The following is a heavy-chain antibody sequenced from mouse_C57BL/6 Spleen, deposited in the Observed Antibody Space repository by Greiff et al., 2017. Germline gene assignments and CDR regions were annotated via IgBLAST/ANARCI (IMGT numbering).Heavy chain of an antibody. V-gene: IGHV2-6*01. J-gene: IGHJ3*01. CDR1: GFSLTSSG. D-gene: IGHD3-2*02. Sequence: VMLVESGPGLVAPSQSLSITCTVSGFSLTSSGVDWVRQSPGKGLAWLGVIWGVGSTNYNSALKSRLSISKDNSKSQVFLKMNSLQTDDTAMYYCASEGSGRFAYWGQGTLVTVSA. CDR3: ASEGSGRFAY. CDR2: IWGVGST.